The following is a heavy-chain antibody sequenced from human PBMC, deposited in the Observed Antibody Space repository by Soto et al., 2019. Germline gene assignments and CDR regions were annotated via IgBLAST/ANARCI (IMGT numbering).Heavy chain of an antibody. J-gene: IGHJ4*02. CDR1: GGSFSGYY. CDR3: ARGVAAAGRAGY. CDR2: INHSGST. D-gene: IGHD6-13*01. Sequence: QVQLQQWGAGLLKPSETLSLTCAVYGGSFSGYYWSWIRQPPGKGLEWIGEINHSGSTNYNPSLKSRVTISVDRSKNQFSLKLSSVTAADTAVYYCARGVAAAGRAGYWGQGTLVTASS. V-gene: IGHV4-34*01.